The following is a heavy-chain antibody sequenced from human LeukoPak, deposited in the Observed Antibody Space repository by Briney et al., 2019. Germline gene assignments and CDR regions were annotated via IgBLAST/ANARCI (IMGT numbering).Heavy chain of an antibody. Sequence: SGPTLVNPTQTLTLTCTFSGFSLSTSGVGVGWIRQPPGKALEWLALIYWNDDKRYSPSLESRLTITKDTSKNQVVLTMTNMDPVDTATYYCAHTDGYLYYFDYWGQGTLVTVSS. V-gene: IGHV2-5*01. CDR1: GFSLSTSGVG. CDR3: AHTDGYLYYFDY. CDR2: IYWNDDK. J-gene: IGHJ4*02. D-gene: IGHD5-12*01.